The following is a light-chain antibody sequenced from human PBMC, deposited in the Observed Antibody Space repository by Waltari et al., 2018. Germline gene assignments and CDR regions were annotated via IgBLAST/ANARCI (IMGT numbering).Light chain of an antibody. CDR2: RAS. V-gene: IGKV1-27*01. CDR3: QKYDSAPLT. Sequence: DIEMTQSPSSLSASVGDRVTITCRASHDISNFLAWYQQRPGKLPKLLIYRASTLESGVPSRSSGSGSGTDFTLAISSLQSEDVATYYCQKYDSAPLTFGPGTKVEIK. J-gene: IGKJ3*01. CDR1: HDISNF.